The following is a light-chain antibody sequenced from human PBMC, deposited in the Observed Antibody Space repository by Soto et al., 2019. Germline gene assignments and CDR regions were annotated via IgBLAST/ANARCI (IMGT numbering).Light chain of an antibody. V-gene: IGKV3-20*01. CDR1: QSVGSNY. J-gene: IGKJ5*01. CDR3: QQYGSSPIT. CDR2: GAS. Sequence: EIVLTQSPGTLSLSPGERATLSCRSSQSVGSNYLAWYQQKPGQAPRILIYGASTRATGIPARFSGSGSGTDFTLTISRLEPEDFAVYYCQQYGSSPITFGQGTRLEIK.